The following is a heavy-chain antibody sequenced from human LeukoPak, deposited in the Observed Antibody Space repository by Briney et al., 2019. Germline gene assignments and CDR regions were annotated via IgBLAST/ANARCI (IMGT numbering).Heavy chain of an antibody. CDR1: GGSISSSSYY. Sequence: KPSETLSLTCTVSGGSISSSSYYWGWIRQPPGKGLEWIGSIYYSGSTYYNPSLKSRVTISVDTSKNQFSLKLSSVTAADTAVYYCARVWMRRDFWSGYSRPHYFDYWGQGTLVTVSS. J-gene: IGHJ4*02. CDR3: ARVWMRRDFWSGYSRPHYFDY. CDR2: IYYSGST. V-gene: IGHV4-39*01. D-gene: IGHD3-3*01.